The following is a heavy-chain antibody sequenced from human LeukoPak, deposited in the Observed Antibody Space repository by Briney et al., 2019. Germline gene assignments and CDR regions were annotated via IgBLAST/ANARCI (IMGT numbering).Heavy chain of an antibody. CDR2: ISYDGSNK. V-gene: IGHV3-30-3*01. Sequence: PGGSLRLSCAASGFTFSSYAMHWVRQAPGKGLEWVAVISYDGSNKYYADSVKGRFTISRDNSKNTLYLQMNSLRAEDTAVYYCARSRDTYYDYVWGSYRLYNESDYWSQGTLVTVSS. CDR3: ARSRDTYYDYVWGSYRLYNESDY. CDR1: GFTFSSYA. J-gene: IGHJ4*02. D-gene: IGHD3-16*02.